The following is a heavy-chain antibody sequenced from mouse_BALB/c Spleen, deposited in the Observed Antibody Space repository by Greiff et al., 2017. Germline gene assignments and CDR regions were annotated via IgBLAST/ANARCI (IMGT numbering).Heavy chain of an antibody. V-gene: IGHV1S135*01. CDR3: ASGATTMITTGFAY. CDR2: IDPYNGGT. Sequence: VQLKESGPELVKPGASVKVSCKASGYSFTDYNMYWVKQSHGKSLEWIGYIDPYNGGTSYNQKFKGKATLTVDKSSSTAFMHLNSLTSEDSAVYYCASGATTMITTGFAYWGQGTLVTVSA. D-gene: IGHD2-4*01. CDR1: GYSFTDYN. J-gene: IGHJ3*01.